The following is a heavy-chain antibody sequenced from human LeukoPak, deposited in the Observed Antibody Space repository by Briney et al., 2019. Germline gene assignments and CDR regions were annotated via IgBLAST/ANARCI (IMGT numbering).Heavy chain of an antibody. CDR2: IRSDGNSK. D-gene: IGHD6-13*01. CDR1: GFTFSDYG. J-gene: IGHJ4*02. V-gene: IGHV3-30*02. Sequence: PGGSLRPSCAASGFTFSDYGMHWVRQAPGKGLEWVSFIRSDGNSKYYTDSVMGRLTISRDNSKSTLYLQMSSLRAEDTAVYYCATGGIASSFAYWGQGTLVTVSS. CDR3: ATGGIASSFAY.